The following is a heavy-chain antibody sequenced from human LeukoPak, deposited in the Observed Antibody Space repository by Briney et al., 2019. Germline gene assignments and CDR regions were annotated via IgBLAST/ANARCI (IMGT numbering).Heavy chain of an antibody. CDR1: GYSFTSYW. CDR2: IYPGDSDT. V-gene: IGHV5-51*01. J-gene: IGHJ6*03. D-gene: IGHD6-13*01. CDR3: ARHVGIAAAGYYYYYYMDV. Sequence: AGESLKISCKGSGYSFTSYWIGWVRQMPGKGLEWMGIIYPGDSDTRYSPSFQGQVTISADKSISTAYLQWSSLKASDTAMYYCARHVGIAAAGYYYYYYMDVWGKGTTVTVSS.